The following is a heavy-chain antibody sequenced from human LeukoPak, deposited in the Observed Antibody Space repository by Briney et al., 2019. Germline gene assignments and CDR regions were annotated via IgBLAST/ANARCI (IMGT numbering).Heavy chain of an antibody. CDR2: IYSGGST. Sequence: GGSLRLSCAASGFTVSSNFMSWVRQAPGKGLEWVSVIYSGGSTYYADSVKGRFTISRDNSKNTLYLQMNSLRAEDTAVYYCARVMGTVTTGYFDYWGQGTLVTVSS. CDR1: GFTVSSNF. J-gene: IGHJ4*02. CDR3: ARVMGTVTTGYFDY. V-gene: IGHV3-53*01. D-gene: IGHD4-17*01.